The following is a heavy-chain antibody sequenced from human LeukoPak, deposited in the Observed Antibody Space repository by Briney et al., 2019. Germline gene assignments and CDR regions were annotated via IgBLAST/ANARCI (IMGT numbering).Heavy chain of an antibody. CDR3: ARDALPVWWPTTYNWFDP. Sequence: SETLSLTCTVSGGSISSYYWSWIRQPAGKGLEWIGRIYTSGSINYNPSLKSRVTMSVDTSKNQFSLKLSSVTAADTAVYYCARDALPVWWPTTYNWFDPWSQGTLVTVSS. V-gene: IGHV4-4*07. CDR1: GGSISSYY. D-gene: IGHD1-26*01. CDR2: IYTSGSI. J-gene: IGHJ5*02.